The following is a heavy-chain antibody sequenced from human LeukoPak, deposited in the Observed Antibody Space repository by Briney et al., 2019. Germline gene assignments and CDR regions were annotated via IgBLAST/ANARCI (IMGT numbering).Heavy chain of an antibody. Sequence: PGGSLRLSCAASGLTFSSYWMSWVRQAPGKGLEWVANIKQDGSEKYYVDSVKGRFTISRDNAKNSLYLQMNSLRAEDTAVYYCARGKYYFDYWGQGTLVTVSS. V-gene: IGHV3-7*04. CDR2: IKQDGSEK. J-gene: IGHJ4*02. CDR3: ARGKYYFDY. CDR1: GLTFSSYW.